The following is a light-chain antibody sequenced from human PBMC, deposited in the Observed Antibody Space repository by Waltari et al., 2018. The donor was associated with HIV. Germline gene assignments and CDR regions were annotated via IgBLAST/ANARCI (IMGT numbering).Light chain of an antibody. CDR3: AAWDDSLNGDVV. CDR1: SSNIGINT. Sequence: QSVLTQPPSASGTPGQRVTISCSGSSSNIGINTVNWYQQLPGTAPKLLIYRSDQRPSGVPDRFSGSNSGTSASLAISGLQSEDEADYYCAAWDDSLNGDVVFGGGTKLTVL. J-gene: IGLJ2*01. CDR2: RSD. V-gene: IGLV1-44*01.